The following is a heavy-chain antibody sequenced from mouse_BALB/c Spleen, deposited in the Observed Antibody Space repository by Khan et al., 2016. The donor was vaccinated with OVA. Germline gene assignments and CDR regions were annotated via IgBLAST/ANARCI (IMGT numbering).Heavy chain of an antibody. Sequence: QVQLKESGPGLVAPSQSLSITCTVSGFSLSSYNIHWVRQPPGKGLEWLGMIWGGGGTDYNSTLKSRLSIMTDNSQSQVLLKMNSLQTDDTAMYYCARAYYRYDGYDAMDYWGQGTSVTVSS. V-gene: IGHV2-6-4*01. CDR3: ARAYYRYDGYDAMDY. D-gene: IGHD2-14*01. J-gene: IGHJ4*01. CDR1: GFSLSSYN. CDR2: IWGGGGT.